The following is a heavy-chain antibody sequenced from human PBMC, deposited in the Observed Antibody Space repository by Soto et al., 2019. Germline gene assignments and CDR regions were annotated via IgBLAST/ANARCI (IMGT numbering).Heavy chain of an antibody. J-gene: IGHJ4*02. D-gene: IGHD5-18*01. CDR3: AKGERGYSYGSEFDY. Sequence: GGSLRLSCPASGFNFSSYAMSLVRQAPGKGLEWVSAISGSGGSTYYADSVKGRFTISRDNSKNTLYLQMNSLRAEDTAVYYCAKGERGYSYGSEFDYWGQGNLVTVSS. CDR2: ISGSGGST. V-gene: IGHV3-23*01. CDR1: GFNFSSYA.